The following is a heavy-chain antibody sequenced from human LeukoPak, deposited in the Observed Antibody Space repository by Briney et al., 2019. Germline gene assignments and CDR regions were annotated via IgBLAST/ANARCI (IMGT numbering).Heavy chain of an antibody. J-gene: IGHJ4*02. CDR3: ARGAWGSGSYFRY. D-gene: IGHD1-26*01. Sequence: GGSLRLSCAASGFTFSNAWMSWVRQAPGKGLEWVGRIKSKTDGGTTDYAAPVKGRFTISRDDSKNTLYLQMNSLRAEDTAVYYCARGAWGSGSYFRYWGQGTLVTVSS. V-gene: IGHV3-15*01. CDR1: GFTFSNAW. CDR2: IKSKTDGGTT.